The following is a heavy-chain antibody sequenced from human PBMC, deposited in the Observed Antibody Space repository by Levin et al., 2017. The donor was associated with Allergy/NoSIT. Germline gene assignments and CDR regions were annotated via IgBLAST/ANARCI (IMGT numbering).Heavy chain of an antibody. CDR2: IIPIFGTP. V-gene: IGHV1-69*13. CDR1: GGTFSSDA. J-gene: IGHJ4*02. D-gene: IGHD6-6*01. Sequence: SVKVSCKASGGTFSSDAITWVRQAPGQGLEWMGGIIPIFGTPNYAQKFQGRVTITADESTSTAYMDLSSLRSDDTAVYYCARGPRIAARPDYFDYWGQGTLVTVSS. CDR3: ARGPRIAARPDYFDY.